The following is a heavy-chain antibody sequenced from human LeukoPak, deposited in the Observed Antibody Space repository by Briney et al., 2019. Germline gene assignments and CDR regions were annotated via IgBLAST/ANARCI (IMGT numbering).Heavy chain of an antibody. V-gene: IGHV4-61*02. D-gene: IGHD3-22*01. J-gene: IGHJ6*03. CDR1: GGSISSSSYY. CDR2: IYTSGST. CDR3: ASSAYRSGSYLGYHYYYMDV. Sequence: PSETLSLTCTVSGGSISSSSYYWRWIRQPAGKGLEWIGRIYTSGSTNYNPSLKSRFTISGDTSKNQFSLRLSSVTAADTGVYYCASSAYRSGSYLGYHYYYMDVWGKGTTVTISS.